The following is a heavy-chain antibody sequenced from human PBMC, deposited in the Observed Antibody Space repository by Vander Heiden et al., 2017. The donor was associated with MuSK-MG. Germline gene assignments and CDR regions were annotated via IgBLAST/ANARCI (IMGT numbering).Heavy chain of an antibody. CDR3: AKAGYCSGGSCYSLLGWFDP. V-gene: IGHV3-23*01. CDR1: GFTFSSYA. D-gene: IGHD2-15*01. Sequence: EVQLLESGGGLVQPGGSLRLSCSASGFTFSSYAMSWVRQDPGKGLEWVSAISGSGGSTYYADSVKGRFTISRDNSKNTLYLQMNSLRAEDTAVYYCAKAGYCSGGSCYSLLGWFDPWGQGTLVTVSS. J-gene: IGHJ5*02. CDR2: ISGSGGST.